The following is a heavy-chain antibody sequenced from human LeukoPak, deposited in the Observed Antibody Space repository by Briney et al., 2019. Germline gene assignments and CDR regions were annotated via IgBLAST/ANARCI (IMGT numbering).Heavy chain of an antibody. J-gene: IGHJ3*02. D-gene: IGHD3-16*02. Sequence: ASVKVSCKASGYTFTNYYMHWVRQAPGQGLEWMGVFNPSGGSTSYAQKFQGRVTMTTDTSTSTAYMELRSLRSDDTAVYYCARVDDYVWGSYRYDAFDIWGQGTMVTVSS. V-gene: IGHV1-46*01. CDR3: ARVDDYVWGSYRYDAFDI. CDR2: FNPSGGST. CDR1: GYTFTNYY.